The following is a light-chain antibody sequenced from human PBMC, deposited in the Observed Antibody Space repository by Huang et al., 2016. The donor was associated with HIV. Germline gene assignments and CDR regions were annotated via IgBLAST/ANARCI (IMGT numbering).Light chain of an antibody. V-gene: IGKV3D-20*01. CDR3: QQYGSSPNT. J-gene: IGKJ4*01. Sequence: EVVLTQSPATLSLSPGERATLSCGASQSVGNDYLAWYQQKPGLAPRLLIYDASRRATGIPDRFSGSGSGTDFTLTTSRMEPEDFGVYYCQQYGSSPNTFGGGTKVEIK. CDR1: QSVGNDY. CDR2: DAS.